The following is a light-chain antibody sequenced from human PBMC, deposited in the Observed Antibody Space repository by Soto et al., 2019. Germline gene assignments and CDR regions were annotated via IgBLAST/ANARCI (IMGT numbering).Light chain of an antibody. CDR3: FSFTTDWTHV. CDR2: EVS. CDR1: SSDIGAYNY. V-gene: IGLV2-14*01. J-gene: IGLJ1*01. Sequence: QSVLTQPASVSGPPGQSITISCTGSSSDIGAYNYVSWFQQYPGKAPKLIISEVSNRPSGASNRFSGSKSGTAASLTISGLQTEDEADYFCFSFTTDWTHVFGTGTKVTV.